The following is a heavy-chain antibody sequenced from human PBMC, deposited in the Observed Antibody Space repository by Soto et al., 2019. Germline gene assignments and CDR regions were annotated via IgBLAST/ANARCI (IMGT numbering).Heavy chain of an antibody. Sequence: GGSLRLSCAASGFTVSSTYMSWVRQAPGEGLEWVSVIYSDGSTYYADSVKGRFTISRDNVKNTLYLQMISLTADDTAVYYCARTNTLFGVITGWGWFDPWGQGTLVTVSS. CDR2: IYSDGST. J-gene: IGHJ5*02. CDR1: GFTVSSTY. D-gene: IGHD3-3*01. V-gene: IGHV3-53*01. CDR3: ARTNTLFGVITGWGWFDP.